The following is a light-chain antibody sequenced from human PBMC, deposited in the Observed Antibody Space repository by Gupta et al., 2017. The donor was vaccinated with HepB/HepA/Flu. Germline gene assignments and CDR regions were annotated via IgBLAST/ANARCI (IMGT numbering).Light chain of an antibody. Sequence: QSVLTQPPSASGTTGQRVTISCSGSSSNIGGNSLNWYQQLPGTAPKLLIYSNNQRPAGVPDRFSGSKSGTSASLASSGLQSEDEADYYCATWDDSLSGPVFGGGTRLTVL. V-gene: IGLV1-44*01. CDR3: ATWDDSLSGPV. CDR2: SNN. CDR1: SSNIGGNS. J-gene: IGLJ2*01.